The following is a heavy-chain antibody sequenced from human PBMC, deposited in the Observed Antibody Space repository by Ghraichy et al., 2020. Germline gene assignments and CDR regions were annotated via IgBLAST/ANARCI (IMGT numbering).Heavy chain of an antibody. V-gene: IGHV4-39*07. D-gene: IGHD3-16*01. Sequence: SETLSLTCTVSGGSISSSSYYWGWIRQPPGKGLEWIGSIYYSGSTYYNPSLKSRVTISVDTSKNQFSLKLSSVTAADTAVYYCARDSLGFGANSWFVPWGQGTLVTVAS. CDR1: GGSISSSSYY. J-gene: IGHJ5*02. CDR2: IYYSGST. CDR3: ARDSLGFGANSWFVP.